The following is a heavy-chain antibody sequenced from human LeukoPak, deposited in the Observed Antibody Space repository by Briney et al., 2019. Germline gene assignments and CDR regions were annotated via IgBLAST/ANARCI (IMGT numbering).Heavy chain of an antibody. CDR2: IYPGDSDT. V-gene: IGHV5-51*01. Sequence: GESLKISCQGSGYRFTSCWISWVRQMPGKGLEWMGIIYPGDSDTRYSPSFQGQVTISADKSISTAYLQWSSLKASDTAMYYCARRRTTVTRDYWGQGTLVTVSS. CDR1: GYRFTSCW. J-gene: IGHJ4*02. D-gene: IGHD4-17*01. CDR3: ARRRTTVTRDY.